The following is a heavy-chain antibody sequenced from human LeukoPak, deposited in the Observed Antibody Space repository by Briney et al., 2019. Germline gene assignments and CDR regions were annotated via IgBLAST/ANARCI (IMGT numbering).Heavy chain of an antibody. CDR1: GGYFDSFFC. CDR3: ARGADDYKLGNF. CDR2: IYSRDLT. V-gene: IGHV4-39*01. D-gene: IGHD5-24*01. Sequence: SETLSLICTVPGGYFDSFFCWPWVRQTPGKGLEWVGTIYSRDLTYYNPSLTSRVTISEDTSKNMFSLRLTSVTAADTAVYYCARGADDYKLGNFWGHGILVTVFS. J-gene: IGHJ4*01.